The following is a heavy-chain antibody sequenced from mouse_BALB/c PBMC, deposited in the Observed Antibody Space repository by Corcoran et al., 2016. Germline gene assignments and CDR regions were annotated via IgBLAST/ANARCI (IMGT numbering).Heavy chain of an antibody. CDR1: GYTFTSYV. CDR2: IYPYNDGT. Sequence: EVQLQQSGPELVKPGASVKMSCTASGYTFTSYVMHWVKQKPGQGIEWIGYIYPYNDGTKYNEKFKGKATLTSDKSSSAAYMEFSSLTSEDSAVYYCAREVPGGYPFDYWGQGTTLTVSS. V-gene: IGHV1S136*01. J-gene: IGHJ2*01. CDR3: AREVPGGYPFDY. D-gene: IGHD2-2*01.